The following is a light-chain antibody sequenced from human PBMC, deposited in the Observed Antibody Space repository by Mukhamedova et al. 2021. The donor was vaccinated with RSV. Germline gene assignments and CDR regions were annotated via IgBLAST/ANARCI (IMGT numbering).Light chain of an antibody. Sequence: WYQRRVHGKAPKLLIYKASSLESGVPSRFSGSGSGTEFTLTISSLQPDDFATYYCQQNNSYSCSFGQGTKLEIK. J-gene: IGKJ2*04. V-gene: IGKV1-5*03. CDR3: QQNNSYSCS. CDR2: KAS.